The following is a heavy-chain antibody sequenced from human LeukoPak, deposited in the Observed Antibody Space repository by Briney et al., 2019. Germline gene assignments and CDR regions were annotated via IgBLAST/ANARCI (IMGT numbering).Heavy chain of an antibody. J-gene: IGHJ4*02. CDR1: GFTFSSYW. V-gene: IGHV3-7*01. CDR3: AKADGRYEVDY. Sequence: GGSLRLSCAASGFTFSSYWMSWVRQAPGKGLEWVANIKQDGSEKYYVDSVKGRFTISRDNAKNSLYLQMNSLRAEDTAVYYCAKADGRYEVDYWGQGTLVTVSS. D-gene: IGHD5-24*01. CDR2: IKQDGSEK.